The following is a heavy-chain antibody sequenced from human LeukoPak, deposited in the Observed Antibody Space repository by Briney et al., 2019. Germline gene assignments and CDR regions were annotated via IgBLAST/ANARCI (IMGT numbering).Heavy chain of an antibody. J-gene: IGHJ4*02. D-gene: IGHD3-22*01. CDR2: VYYTGRP. Sequence: SETLSLTCTVSGGSISNGGYYWSWVRQHPGKGLEWIGYVYYTGRPIYNPSLKSRLTISVDTSENQFSLNLSSVTAADTAVYYCARSRGYFYPFDYWGQGTLVTVSS. CDR1: GGSISNGGYY. CDR3: ARSRGYFYPFDY. V-gene: IGHV4-31*03.